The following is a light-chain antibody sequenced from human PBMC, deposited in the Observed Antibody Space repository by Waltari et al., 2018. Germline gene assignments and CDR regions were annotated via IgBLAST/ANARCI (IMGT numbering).Light chain of an antibody. Sequence: DVQMTQSPSSLSASVGDRVTITCWASQSISSDLNWYQQKPGKAPKRLIYAACSLQSGVPSRFSGSGSGTYFTLTISSLQPEDFAIFYCQQSFSTPYTFGQGTNLDIK. CDR1: QSISSD. J-gene: IGKJ2*01. V-gene: IGKV1-39*01. CDR2: AAC. CDR3: QQSFSTPYT.